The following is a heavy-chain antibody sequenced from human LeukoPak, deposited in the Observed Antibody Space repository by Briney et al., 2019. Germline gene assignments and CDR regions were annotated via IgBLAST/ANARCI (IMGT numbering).Heavy chain of an antibody. V-gene: IGHV3-53*01. CDR2: IYSGGST. J-gene: IGHJ5*02. D-gene: IGHD3-16*01. CDR3: ARDPTRGDYVWGST. Sequence: GSLRLSCAASGFTVSSNYMSWVRQAPGKGLEWVSVIYSGGSTYYADSVKGRFTISRDNSKNTLYLQMNSLRADDTAVYYCARDPTRGDYVWGSTWGQGTLVTVSS. CDR1: GFTVSSNY.